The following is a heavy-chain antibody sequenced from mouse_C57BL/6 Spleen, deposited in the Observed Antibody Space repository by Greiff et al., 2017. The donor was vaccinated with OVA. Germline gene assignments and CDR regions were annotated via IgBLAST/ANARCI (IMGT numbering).Heavy chain of an antibody. CDR2: IYPGDGDT. J-gene: IGHJ2*01. V-gene: IGHV1-82*01. CDR3: AIYGSRGFDY. CDR1: GYAFSSSW. D-gene: IGHD1-1*01. Sequence: QVQLQQPGPELVKPGASVKISCKASGYAFSSSWMNWVKQRPGQGLEWIGRIYPGDGDTNYNGKFKGKATLTADESSSTAYMQLSSLTSEDSAVYFCAIYGSRGFDYWGQGTTLTVSS.